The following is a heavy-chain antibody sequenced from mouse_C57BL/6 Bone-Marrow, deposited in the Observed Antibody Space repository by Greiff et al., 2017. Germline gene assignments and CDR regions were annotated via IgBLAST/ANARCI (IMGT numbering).Heavy chain of an antibody. CDR3: ARERGIYYSNLYAMDY. CDR2: IHPNSGST. D-gene: IGHD2-5*01. Sequence: QVQLKQPGAELVKPGASVKLSCKASGYTFTSYWMHWVKQRPGQGLEWIGMIHPNSGSTNYNEKFKSKATLTVDKSSSTAYMKLSSLTSEDSAVYYCARERGIYYSNLYAMDYWGQGTSVTVSS. CDR1: GYTFTSYW. V-gene: IGHV1-64*01. J-gene: IGHJ4*01.